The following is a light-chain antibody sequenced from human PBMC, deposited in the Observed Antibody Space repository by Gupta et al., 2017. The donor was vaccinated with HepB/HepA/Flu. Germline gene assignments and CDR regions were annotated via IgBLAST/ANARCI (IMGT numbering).Light chain of an antibody. V-gene: IGLV1-40*01. J-gene: IGLJ2*01. CDR1: SSNIGADYD. CDR2: DNN. CDR3: QSYDSSLSGSI. Sequence: QSVLTQPPSVSGAPGQRVTISSTGSSSNIGADYDVHWYQQHPGAAPKLLIYDNNLRPSGVPDRFSGSKSGTSASLAITGLQAEDEADYYCQSYDSSLSGSIFGGGTKVTVL.